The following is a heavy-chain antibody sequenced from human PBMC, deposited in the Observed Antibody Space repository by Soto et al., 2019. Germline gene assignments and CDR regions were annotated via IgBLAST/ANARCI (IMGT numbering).Heavy chain of an antibody. CDR1: GFTVSSNY. CDR3: ATVDTAQRVYYYYGMDV. D-gene: IGHD5-18*01. CDR2: IYSGGST. Sequence: GGSLRLSCAASGFTVSSNYMSWVRQAPGKGLEWVSVIYSGGSTYYADSVKGRFTISRDNSKNTLYLQMNRLRAEDTAVYYCATVDTAQRVYYYYGMDVWGQGTTVTVSS. V-gene: IGHV3-53*01. J-gene: IGHJ6*02.